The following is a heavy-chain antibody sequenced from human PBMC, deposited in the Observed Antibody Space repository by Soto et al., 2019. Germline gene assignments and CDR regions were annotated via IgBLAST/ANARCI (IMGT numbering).Heavy chain of an antibody. Sequence: GGSLRLSCAASGFTFDDYAMHWVRQAPGKGLEWVSGISWNSGSIAYADAVQGRFTISRDNAKNSLYLQMNSLRAEDTALYYCVRTGPAVNYCGGDCSWFDPWGQGTLVTVSS. J-gene: IGHJ5*02. CDR1: GFTFDDYA. CDR2: ISWNSGSI. V-gene: IGHV3-9*01. CDR3: VRTGPAVNYCGGDCSWFDP. D-gene: IGHD2-21*01.